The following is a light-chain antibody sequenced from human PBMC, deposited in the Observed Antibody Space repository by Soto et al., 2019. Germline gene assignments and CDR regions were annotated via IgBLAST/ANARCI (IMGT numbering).Light chain of an antibody. CDR3: QKYNSAPLT. CDR1: QGIAPY. V-gene: IGKV1-27*01. Sequence: DVQMTQSPSSLXAFVGDRVTXTXXASQGIAPYLAWFQQKPGKVPKLLIYATSTLQSGVPSRFSGSGSGTDFTLTISSLQPEDVGTYYCQKYNSAPLTFGGGTKVEIK. J-gene: IGKJ4*01. CDR2: ATS.